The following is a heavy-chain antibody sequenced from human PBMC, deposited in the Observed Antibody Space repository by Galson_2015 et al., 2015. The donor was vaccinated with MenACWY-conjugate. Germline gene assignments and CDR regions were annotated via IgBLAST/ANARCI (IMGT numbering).Heavy chain of an antibody. CDR1: GFTFSNAW. V-gene: IGHV3-15*01. J-gene: IGHJ6*02. CDR2: IKSKTDGGTT. CDR3: TTTLTVTTFSYYYYGMDV. Sequence: SLRLSCAASGFTFSNAWMSWVRQAPGKGLEWVGRIKSKTDGGTTDYAAPVKGRFTISRDDSKNTLYLQMNSLKTEDTAVYYCTTTLTVTTFSYYYYGMDVWGQGTTVTVSS. D-gene: IGHD4-11*01.